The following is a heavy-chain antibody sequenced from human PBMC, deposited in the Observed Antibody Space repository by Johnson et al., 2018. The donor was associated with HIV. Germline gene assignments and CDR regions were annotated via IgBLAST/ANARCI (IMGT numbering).Heavy chain of an antibody. D-gene: IGHD5-18*01. J-gene: IGHJ3*01. Sequence: QMQLVESGGGVVQPGRSLRLSCAASGFTFSSYGMHWVRQAPGKGLEWVAVISYDGKNKYYADSVKGRFTISRDKSKNTMYLQMNSLRDEDTAVYHCAKERLLHDAFDFWGQGTMVTVSS. V-gene: IGHV3-30*18. CDR1: GFTFSSYG. CDR2: ISYDGKNK. CDR3: AKERLLHDAFDF.